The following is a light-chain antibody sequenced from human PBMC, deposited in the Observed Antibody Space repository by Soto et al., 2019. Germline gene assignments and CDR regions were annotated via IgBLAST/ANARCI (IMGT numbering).Light chain of an antibody. J-gene: IGKJ4*01. Sequence: DIQMTQSPSTLSASVGDRVTITCRASQNINRWLAWYQQRPGKAPNLLIHKASTLEVGVPSRFSGSASGTEFTLPFSSLQPVDFAVYFCLQYNVYPLSFGGGTKVEIK. CDR3: LQYNVYPLS. CDR1: QNINRW. CDR2: KAS. V-gene: IGKV1-5*03.